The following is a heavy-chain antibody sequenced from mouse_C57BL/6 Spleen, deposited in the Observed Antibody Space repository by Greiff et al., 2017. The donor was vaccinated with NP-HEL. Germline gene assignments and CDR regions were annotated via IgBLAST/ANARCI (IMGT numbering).Heavy chain of an antibody. CDR2: IYWDEDK. J-gene: IGHJ2*01. V-gene: IGHV8-9*01. CDR1: VFSLSTFGMG. CDR3: ARSGDYDYDEDYFDY. D-gene: IGHD2-4*01. Sequence: QVTLKESGPGILQPSQTLSLTCSFSVFSLSTFGMGVSWIRQPSGKGLEWLAHIYWDEDKHYKPSLKSRLTISKDTSNNQVFLKITTVDTADTATYYSARSGDYDYDEDYFDYWGQGTTLTVSS.